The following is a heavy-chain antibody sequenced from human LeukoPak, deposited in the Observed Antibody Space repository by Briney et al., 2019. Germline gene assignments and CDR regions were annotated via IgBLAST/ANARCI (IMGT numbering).Heavy chain of an antibody. D-gene: IGHD3-10*01. CDR2: ISGSGGST. CDR3: AIGESLFDY. V-gene: IGHV3-23*01. CDR1: GFTVSSNY. Sequence: PGGSLRLSCAASGFTVSSNYMSWVRQAPGKGLEWVSAISGSGGSTYYADSVKGRFTISRDNSKNTLYLQMNSLRAEDTAVYYCAIGESLFDYWGQGTLVTVSS. J-gene: IGHJ4*02.